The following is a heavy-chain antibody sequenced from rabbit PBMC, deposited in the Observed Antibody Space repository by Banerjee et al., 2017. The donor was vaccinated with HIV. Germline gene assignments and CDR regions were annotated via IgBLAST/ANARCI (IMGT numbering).Heavy chain of an antibody. CDR2: IYTGKGST. CDR3: ARLGYYAGSS. J-gene: IGHJ2*01. Sequence: QQQLEESGGGLVKPGGTLTLTCKASGIDFSSYYMCWVRQAPGKGLEWIGIIYTGKGSTDYASWVNGRFTISSDNAQNTVFLQMTSLTAADTATYFCARLGYYAGSSWGPGTLVTVS. V-gene: IGHV1S43*01. CDR1: GIDFSSYY. D-gene: IGHD8-1*01.